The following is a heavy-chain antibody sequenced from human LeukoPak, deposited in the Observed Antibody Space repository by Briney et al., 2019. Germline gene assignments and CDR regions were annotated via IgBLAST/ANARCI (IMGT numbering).Heavy chain of an antibody. CDR3: AKGNQPVIAASGLFDY. Sequence: GGSLRLSCAASGFTFDDYGMSWVRQAPGKGLEWVSGINWNGGSTGYADSVKGRFTISRDNAKNSPYLQMNSLRAEDTARYYCAKGNQPVIAASGLFDYWGQGTLVTVSS. CDR2: INWNGGST. CDR1: GFTFDDYG. V-gene: IGHV3-20*04. D-gene: IGHD6-25*01. J-gene: IGHJ4*02.